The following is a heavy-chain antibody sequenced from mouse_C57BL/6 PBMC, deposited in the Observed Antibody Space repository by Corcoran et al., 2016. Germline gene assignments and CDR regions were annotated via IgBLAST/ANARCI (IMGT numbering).Heavy chain of an antibody. Sequence: QIQLVQSGPELKKPGETVKISCKASGYTFTTYGMSWVKQAPGKGLKWMGWINTYSGVPTYADDFKGRFAFSLETSASTAHLQINNLKNEDTATYFCASGPTGTVMDYWGQGTSVTVSS. CDR3: ASGPTGTVMDY. CDR2: INTYSGVP. V-gene: IGHV9-3*01. CDR1: GYTFTTYG. D-gene: IGHD4-1*02. J-gene: IGHJ4*01.